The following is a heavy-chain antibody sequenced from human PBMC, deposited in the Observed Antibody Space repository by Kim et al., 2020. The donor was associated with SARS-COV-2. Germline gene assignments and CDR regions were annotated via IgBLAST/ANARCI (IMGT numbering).Heavy chain of an antibody. CDR2: IDWDDDK. V-gene: IGHV2-70*11. CDR3: ARMHTVTTWANYYYYYGMDV. D-gene: IGHD4-17*01. Sequence: SGPTLVHPTPPLTLTCTFSGFSLSTSGMCVSWIRQPPGKALEWLARIDWDDDKYYSTSLKTRLTISKDTSKNQVVLTMTNMDPVDTATYYCARMHTVTTWANYYYYYGMDVWGQGTTVTVSS. CDR1: GFSLSTSGMC. J-gene: IGHJ6*02.